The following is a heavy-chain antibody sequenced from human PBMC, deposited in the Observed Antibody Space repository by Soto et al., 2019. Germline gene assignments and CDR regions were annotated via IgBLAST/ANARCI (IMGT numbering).Heavy chain of an antibody. D-gene: IGHD2-2*01. J-gene: IGHJ3*02. V-gene: IGHV1-18*01. CDR1: GYTFTSYG. Sequence: ASVKVSCKASGYTFTSYGISWVRQAPGQGLEWMGWISAYNGNTNYAQKLQGRVTMTTDTSTSTAYMELRSLRSDDTAVYYCARDRYMRYCSTTSCYSLAFDIWGQGTMVTVSS. CDR3: ARDRYMRYCSTTSCYSLAFDI. CDR2: ISAYNGNT.